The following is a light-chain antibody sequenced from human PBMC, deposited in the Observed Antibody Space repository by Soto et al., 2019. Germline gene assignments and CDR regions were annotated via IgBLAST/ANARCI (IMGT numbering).Light chain of an antibody. CDR3: QVWDRTSDHYV. CDR2: GDS. J-gene: IGLJ1*01. CDR1: NIGSKS. Sequence: SYELTQPPSVSVAPGQTATITCGGNNIGSKSVPWYQQKPDQAPVLVVYGDSDRPSGIPERFSGSNSGNTATLTITRVEAGDEADYYCQVWDRTSDHYVFGTGTKVTVL. V-gene: IGLV3-21*02.